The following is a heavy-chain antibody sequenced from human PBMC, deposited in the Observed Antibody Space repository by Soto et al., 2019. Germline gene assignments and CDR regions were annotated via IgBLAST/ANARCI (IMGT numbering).Heavy chain of an antibody. Sequence: PSETLSLTCTVSGSSMSSYHWNWIRQSPVKGLEWIGQIYYTGSTNYNPSLKSRVTISVDASKNQFSLELRSVTAADTAVYYCARLGRYCTGGRCYSYWDHWGQGTLVTVSS. CDR1: GSSMSSYH. J-gene: IGHJ4*01. V-gene: IGHV4-59*08. CDR2: IYYTGST. CDR3: ARLGRYCTGGRCYSYWDH. D-gene: IGHD2-15*01.